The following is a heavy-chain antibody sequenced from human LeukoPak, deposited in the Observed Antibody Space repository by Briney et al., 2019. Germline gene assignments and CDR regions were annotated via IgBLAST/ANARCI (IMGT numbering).Heavy chain of an antibody. V-gene: IGHV1-46*01. J-gene: IGHJ4*02. Sequence: ASVKVSCKASGYTFTGYYMHWVRQAPGQGLEWMGIINPSGGSTSYAQKSQGRVTMTRDTSTSTVYMELSSLRSEDTAVYYCARGDSITKIVVVITNLPDYWGQGTLVTVSS. D-gene: IGHD3-22*01. CDR3: ARGDSITKIVVVITNLPDY. CDR2: INPSGGST. CDR1: GYTFTGYY.